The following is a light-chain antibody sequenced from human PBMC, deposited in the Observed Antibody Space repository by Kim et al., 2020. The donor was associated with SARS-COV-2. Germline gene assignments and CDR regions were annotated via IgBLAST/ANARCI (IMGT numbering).Light chain of an antibody. J-gene: IGLJ2*01. CDR2: DND. CDR3: GAWDNSLSAGI. Sequence: GTKVLISGSGSSSNIGKNYVSWYQQFPGTAPKLLIYDNDKRAAGIPDRFFGSKSGTSATLGITGLQTGDEADYYCGAWDNSLSAGIFGGGTQLTVL. CDR1: SSNIGKNY. V-gene: IGLV1-51*01.